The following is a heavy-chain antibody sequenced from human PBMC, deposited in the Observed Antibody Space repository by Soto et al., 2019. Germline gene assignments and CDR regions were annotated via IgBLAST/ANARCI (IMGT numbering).Heavy chain of an antibody. D-gene: IGHD5-18*01. V-gene: IGHV3-30*18. CDR3: AKDLRGYSYGYRHPYYYYYYGMDV. Sequence: PGGSLRLSCAASGFTFSSYGMHWVRQAPGKGLEWVAVISYDGSNKYYADSVKGRFTISRDNSKNTLYLQMNSLRAEDTAVYYCAKDLRGYSYGYRHPYYYYYYGMDVWGQGPTVTVSS. J-gene: IGHJ6*02. CDR2: ISYDGSNK. CDR1: GFTFSSYG.